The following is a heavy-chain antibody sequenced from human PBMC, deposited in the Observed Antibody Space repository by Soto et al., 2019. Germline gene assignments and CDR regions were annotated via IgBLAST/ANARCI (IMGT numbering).Heavy chain of an antibody. CDR2: IYYSGST. J-gene: IGHJ4*02. Sequence: SETLSLTCTVSGGSMSRGDYYWRWIRQPPGKGLERIGYIYYSGSTYYNPSLKSRVTISVDTSKNQFSLKLSSVTAADTAVYYCARAQGSGFLVSWGQGTLVTVSS. D-gene: IGHD3-10*01. V-gene: IGHV4-30-4*01. CDR1: GGSMSRGDYY. CDR3: ARAQGSGFLVS.